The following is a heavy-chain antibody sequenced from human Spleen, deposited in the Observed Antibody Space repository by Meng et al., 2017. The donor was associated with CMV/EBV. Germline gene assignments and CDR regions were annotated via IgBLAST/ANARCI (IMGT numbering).Heavy chain of an antibody. CDR2: INHSGST. V-gene: IGHV4-34*01. D-gene: IGHD3-10*01. CDR3: ARGRILLWFGEPYGY. CDR1: GGSFIGYY. Sequence: QVQQQQWGGGLLKPPATLPPTSAGYGGSFIGYYWSWIRQPPGKGLEWIGEINHSGSTNYNPSLKSRVTISVDTSKNQFSLKLSSVTAADTAVYYCARGRILLWFGEPYGYWGQGTLVTVSS. J-gene: IGHJ4*02.